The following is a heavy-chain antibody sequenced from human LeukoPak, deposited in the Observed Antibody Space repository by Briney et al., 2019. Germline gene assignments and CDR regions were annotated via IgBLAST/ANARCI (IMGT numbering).Heavy chain of an antibody. CDR2: IYYTGTT. CDR3: AALWFGDPETPHDY. Sequence: SETLSLTCTVSGGSISRYYWSWVRQPPGKGLEWIGYIYYTGTTNYNPSLKSRVTISVDTSKNQFSLKVRSVTAADMAVYYCAALWFGDPETPHDYWGQGTLVTVSS. J-gene: IGHJ4*02. D-gene: IGHD3-10*01. V-gene: IGHV4-59*01. CDR1: GGSISRYY.